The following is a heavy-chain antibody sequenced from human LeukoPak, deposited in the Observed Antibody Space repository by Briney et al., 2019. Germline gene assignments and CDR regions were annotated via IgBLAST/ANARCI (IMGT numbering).Heavy chain of an antibody. Sequence: SETLSLTCSVSGDSISIYYWSWIRQPPGKGLQWIGYINYSGSTNYNPSLKSRVTVSVDTSKNQFSLELSSVTAADTAVYYCAKARLDVVVPAARRLAYWGQGTLVTVSS. CDR1: GDSISIYY. CDR2: INYSGST. D-gene: IGHD2-2*01. CDR3: AKARLDVVVPAARRLAY. J-gene: IGHJ4*02. V-gene: IGHV4-59*01.